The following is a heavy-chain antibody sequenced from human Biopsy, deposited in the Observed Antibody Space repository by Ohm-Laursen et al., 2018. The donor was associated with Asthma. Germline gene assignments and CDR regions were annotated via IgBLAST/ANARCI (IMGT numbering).Heavy chain of an antibody. D-gene: IGHD6-19*01. CDR1: GRHFGSYS. J-gene: IGHJ4*02. CDR3: AREGVAGTHIED. CDR2: ITFDGSTQ. Sequence: SLRLSCAASGRHFGSYSMHWARQAPGKGLEWVAVITFDGSTQHYADSVKGRFTISRDNSQNTLSLQMNSLTAEDTAVYYCAREGVAGTHIEDWGQGTLVTVSS. V-gene: IGHV3-30-3*01.